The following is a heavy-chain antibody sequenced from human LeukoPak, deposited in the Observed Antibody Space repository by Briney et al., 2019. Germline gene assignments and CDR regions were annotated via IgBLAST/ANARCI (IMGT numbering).Heavy chain of an antibody. CDR3: ARVPAAGHFDY. J-gene: IGHJ4*02. CDR2: ISYDGSIK. V-gene: IGHV3-30*04. CDR1: GFTFSSHA. Sequence: PGRFLRLSCAASGFTFSSHAMHWVRQAPGKGLEWVAVISYDGSIKYYADSVKGRFTISRDNSRNTLYLQMNSLRGADTAVYFCARVPAAGHFDYWGQGTLVTVSS. D-gene: IGHD2-2*01.